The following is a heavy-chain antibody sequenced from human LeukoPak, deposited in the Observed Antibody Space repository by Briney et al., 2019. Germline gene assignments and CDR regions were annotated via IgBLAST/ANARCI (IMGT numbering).Heavy chain of an antibody. CDR1: GFTFSSYE. CDR2: ISTSGNSI. J-gene: IGHJ6*02. CDR3: ARDTAMTRYYYYGMDV. V-gene: IGHV3-48*03. Sequence: GGSLRLSCAASGFTFSSYEMNWVRQAPGKGLEWVSYISTSGNSIYYADSVKGRFTISRDNAKNSLYLQMNSLRAEDTAVYYCARDTAMTRYYYYGMDVWGQGTTVTVSS. D-gene: IGHD5-18*01.